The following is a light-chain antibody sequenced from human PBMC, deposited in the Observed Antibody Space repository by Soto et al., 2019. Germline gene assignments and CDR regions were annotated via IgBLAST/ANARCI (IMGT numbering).Light chain of an antibody. CDR1: QNIRDS. J-gene: IGKJ5*01. CDR2: ASS. CDR3: QQSYSTPRD. Sequence: PPSLSASVGDRGTITCRASQNIRDSLNWYQQKPGKAPKFLIYASSSLQSGVPSRFSGSASGTDFTLTISSLQPEDFATYYCQQSYSTPRDFGQGTRLEIK. V-gene: IGKV1-39*01.